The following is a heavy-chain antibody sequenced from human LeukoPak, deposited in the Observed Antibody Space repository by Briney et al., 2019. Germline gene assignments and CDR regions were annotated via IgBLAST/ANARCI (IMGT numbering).Heavy chain of an antibody. Sequence: SETLSLTCAVYSVSFSGYYWSWSRQPPGKGLEWIGEINHSGSTNFNPSLKSRVTISLDTSKNQFSLKVSSVTAADTAVYYCARSPCSSTSCYYYYGMDVWGQGTTVTVSS. CDR3: ARSPCSSTSCYYYYGMDV. V-gene: IGHV4-34*01. D-gene: IGHD2-2*01. CDR2: INHSGST. J-gene: IGHJ6*02. CDR1: SVSFSGYY.